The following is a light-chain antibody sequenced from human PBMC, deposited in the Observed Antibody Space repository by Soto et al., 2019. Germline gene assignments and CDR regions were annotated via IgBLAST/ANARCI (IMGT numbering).Light chain of an antibody. Sequence: QSVLTQPASVSGSPGQSVTISCTRTSSDVGSFNFVSWYQQHPGKAPKVVIYEVTKRPSGVSNRFSGSKSGNTASLTIYGLQVDDEADYYCCSDAGSSTYVFGTGTKVTGL. J-gene: IGLJ1*01. CDR2: EVT. CDR3: CSDAGSSTYV. CDR1: SSDVGSFNF. V-gene: IGLV2-23*02.